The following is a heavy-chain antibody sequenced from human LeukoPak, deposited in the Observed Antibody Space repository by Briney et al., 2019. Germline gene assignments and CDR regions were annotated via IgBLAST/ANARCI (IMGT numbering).Heavy chain of an antibody. D-gene: IGHD2-2*01. CDR1: GFTFSSYA. CDR2: ISGSGGST. CDR3: AKVGGLEDIVVVPAAMPFFY. V-gene: IGHV3-23*01. J-gene: IGHJ4*02. Sequence: GGSLRLSCAASGFTFSSYAMSWVRQAPGKGLEWVSAISGSGGSTYYADSVKGRFTISRDNSKNTLYLQMNSLGAEDTAVYYCAKVGGLEDIVVVPAAMPFFYWGQGTLVTVSS.